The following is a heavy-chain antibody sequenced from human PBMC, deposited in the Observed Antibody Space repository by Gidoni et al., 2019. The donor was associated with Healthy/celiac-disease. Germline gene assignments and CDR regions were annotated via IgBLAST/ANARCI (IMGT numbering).Heavy chain of an antibody. CDR3: ARVGLYYDSSGWFDY. V-gene: IGHV3-66*02. J-gene: IGHJ4*02. Sequence: EVQLVESGGGLVQPGGSLCLSCAASGFTVSSNYMSWVRQAPGKGLEWVSVIYSGGSTYYADSVKGRFTISRDNSKNTLYLQMNSLRAEDTAVYYCARVGLYYDSSGWFDYWGQGTLVTVSS. D-gene: IGHD3-22*01. CDR1: GFTVSSNY. CDR2: IYSGGST.